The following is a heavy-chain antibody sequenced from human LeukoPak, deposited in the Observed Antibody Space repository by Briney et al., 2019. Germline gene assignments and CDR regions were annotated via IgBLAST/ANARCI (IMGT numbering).Heavy chain of an antibody. J-gene: IGHJ4*02. V-gene: IGHV1-2*06. Sequence: GASVKVSCKTFGYTFTGYYMHWVRQAPGQGLESMGRINPNRGGTNYAQKFQGRVTMTGDTSISTAYMELSTLRSDDTAVYYCARLSTIGDSSGYFVNWGQGTLVTLSS. CDR1: GYTFTGYY. CDR2: INPNRGGT. CDR3: ARLSTIGDSSGYFVN. D-gene: IGHD3-22*01.